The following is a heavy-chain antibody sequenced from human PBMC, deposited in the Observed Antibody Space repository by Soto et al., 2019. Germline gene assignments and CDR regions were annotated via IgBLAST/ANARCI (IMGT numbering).Heavy chain of an antibody. J-gene: IGHJ4*02. CDR1: GCTFSSNW. V-gene: IGHV3-7*01. CDR2: INQDGSEK. D-gene: IGHD2-2*01. CDR3: SPALNF. Sequence: EVQLVESGGGLVQPGGSLRLSCAASGCTFSSNWMDWVRQAPGKGLEWVANINQDGSEKHYIDSVKGRFTISRDNAKNSLYLQMNSLTAEDSALYYCSPALNFWGQGTLVTVSS.